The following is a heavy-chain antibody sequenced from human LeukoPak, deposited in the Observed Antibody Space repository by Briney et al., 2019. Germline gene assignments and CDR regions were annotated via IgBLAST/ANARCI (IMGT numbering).Heavy chain of an antibody. V-gene: IGHV3-21*01. J-gene: IGHJ4*02. D-gene: IGHD4-11*01. CDR3: AKSFHQRLQYLDS. CDR1: GFTFSSYS. Sequence: GGSLRLSCAASGFTFSSYSMNWVRQAPGKGLEWVSSISSSSSYIYYADSVKGRFTISRDNAKNSLYLQMNSLRAEDTAVYYCAKSFHQRLQYLDSWGQGTLVTVSS. CDR2: ISSSSSYI.